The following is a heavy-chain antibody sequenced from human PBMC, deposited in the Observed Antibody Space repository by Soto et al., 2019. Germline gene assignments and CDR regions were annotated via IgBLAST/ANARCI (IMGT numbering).Heavy chain of an antibody. J-gene: IGHJ4*02. Sequence: QVQLVESGGGVVQPGRSLRLSCAASGFTFSSYGMHWVRQAPGKGLEWVAVISYDGSNKYYADSVKGRFTISRDNSKNTLYLQMNSLRAEDTAVYYCAKDARLDHFDYWGQGTLVTVSS. V-gene: IGHV3-30*18. CDR3: AKDARLDHFDY. D-gene: IGHD6-25*01. CDR1: GFTFSSYG. CDR2: ISYDGSNK.